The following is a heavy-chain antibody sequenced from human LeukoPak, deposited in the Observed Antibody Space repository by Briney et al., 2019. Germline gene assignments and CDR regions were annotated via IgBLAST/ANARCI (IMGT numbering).Heavy chain of an antibody. Sequence: RXXPGXXLEWVSIIYNGDTPHYADSVRGRFTLSRDNSKNAVFLQMNSLRAEDTAVYFCARERVSSPYLDSWGQGTLVIVSS. D-gene: IGHD5/OR15-5a*01. CDR2: IYNGDTP. CDR3: ARERVSSPYLDS. J-gene: IGHJ4*02. V-gene: IGHV3-53*01.